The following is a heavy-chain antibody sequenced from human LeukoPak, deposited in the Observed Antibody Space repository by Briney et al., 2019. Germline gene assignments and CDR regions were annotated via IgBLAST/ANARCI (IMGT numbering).Heavy chain of an antibody. CDR3: AREHSSSWDQFDY. D-gene: IGHD6-13*01. CDR2: INPNSGDT. V-gene: IGHV1-2*02. J-gene: IGHJ4*02. CDR1: GYTFTGYY. Sequence: ASVKVSCKASGYTFTGYYMHWVRQAPGQGLEWMGWINPNSGDTNYAQKVQGRVTMTADTSTSTSYMELRSLRSDDAAVYYCAREHSSSWDQFDYWGQGTLVTVSS.